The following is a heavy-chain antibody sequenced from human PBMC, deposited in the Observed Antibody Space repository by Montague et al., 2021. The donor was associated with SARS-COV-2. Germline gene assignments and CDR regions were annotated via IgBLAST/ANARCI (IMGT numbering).Heavy chain of an antibody. CDR3: ARDLSRDFCEGNSCYSENWFAH. CDR2: VYFPGSA. J-gene: IGHJ5*02. D-gene: IGHD2-21*01. Sequence: SETLSLTCTVPGDSITSYYWTWIRQPPGKGLEWIGYVYFPGSAKYNPSLNSRVTVSIDTSKNQFSLELTSVTAADTAIYYCARDLSRDFCEGNSCYSENWFAHWGQGTLVTVSS. CDR1: GDSITSYY. V-gene: IGHV4-59*01.